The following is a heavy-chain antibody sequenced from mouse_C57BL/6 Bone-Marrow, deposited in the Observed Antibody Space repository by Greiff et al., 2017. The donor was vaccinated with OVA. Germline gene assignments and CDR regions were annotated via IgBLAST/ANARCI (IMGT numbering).Heavy chain of an antibody. V-gene: IGHV1-81*01. CDR1: GSTFTSSG. CDR2: IYPRSGNT. Sequence: QVQLKPSGAALARPGASVKLSCTASGSTFTSSGIRWLTQRTGQGLAWIGEIYPRSGNTYYNEKFKGKATLTADKSSSTAYMELRSLTSEDSAVYFCARPYDYDYWGQGTTLTVSS. J-gene: IGHJ2*01. D-gene: IGHD2-4*01. CDR3: ARPYDYDY.